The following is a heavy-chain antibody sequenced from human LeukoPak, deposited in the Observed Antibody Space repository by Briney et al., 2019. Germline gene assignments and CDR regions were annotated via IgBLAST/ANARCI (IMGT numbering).Heavy chain of an antibody. CDR1: GFTFSSYA. CDR3: ARVTYYDFWSGLDY. V-gene: IGHV3-23*01. D-gene: IGHD3-3*01. J-gene: IGHJ4*02. Sequence: PGGSLRLSCAASGFTFSSYAMSWVRQAPGKGLEWVSAISGSGGSTYYADSVKGRFTISRDNSKSTLYLQMNSLRAEDTAVYYCARVTYYDFWSGLDYWGQGTLVTVSS. CDR2: ISGSGGST.